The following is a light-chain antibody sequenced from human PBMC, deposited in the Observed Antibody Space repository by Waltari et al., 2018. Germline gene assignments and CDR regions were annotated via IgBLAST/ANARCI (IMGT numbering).Light chain of an antibody. V-gene: IGKV3-20*01. CDR2: GAS. J-gene: IGKJ2*01. Sequence: VLTQSPATLSLSPGERATLSCRASKSGASNPLAWYQQKPGQAPRPLIYGASSRVTGIPDRFSGSGSGTDFTLTISRLEPEDFAVYYCQQYGSWYIFGQGTKLEIK. CDR3: QQYGSWYI. CDR1: KSGASNP.